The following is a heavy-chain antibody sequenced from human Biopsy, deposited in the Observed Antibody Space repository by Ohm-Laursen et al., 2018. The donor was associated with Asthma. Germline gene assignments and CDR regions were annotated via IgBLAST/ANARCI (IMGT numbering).Heavy chain of an antibody. V-gene: IGHV4-39*02. D-gene: IGHD6-6*01. CDR2: IYYSGRT. CDR1: GDAMSTSGSY. J-gene: IGHJ2*01. Sequence: SDTLSLTCIVSGDAMSTSGSYRGWIRQSPGKGLEWIGSIYYSGRTYYNPSLGSRVTISADTSKNHFSLKVTSVTAADTAVYYCARAVSSSSYWYFDLWGRGDLVTVSS. CDR3: ARAVSSSSYWYFDL.